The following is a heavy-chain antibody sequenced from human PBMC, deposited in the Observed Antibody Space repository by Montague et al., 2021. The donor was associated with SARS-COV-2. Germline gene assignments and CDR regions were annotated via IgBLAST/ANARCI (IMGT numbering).Heavy chain of an antibody. J-gene: IGHJ4*02. Sequence: SLRLSCASSGFVFSHFWMTWVRQAPGKGLEWVANIKQYGSEKYYVDSVQGRFTISRDNAKNSLYLQMNSLSAEDTAVYYCARRYYASGSYIDYWGQGTLVTVSS. D-gene: IGHD3-10*01. CDR3: ARRYYASGSYIDY. CDR2: IKQYGSEK. CDR1: GFVFSHFW. V-gene: IGHV3-7*01.